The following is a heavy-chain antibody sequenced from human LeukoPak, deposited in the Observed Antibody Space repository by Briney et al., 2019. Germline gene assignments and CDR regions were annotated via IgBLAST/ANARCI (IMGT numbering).Heavy chain of an antibody. V-gene: IGHV1-2*02. CDR1: GYTFTDYY. Sequence: ASVKVSCKASGYTFTDYYMHWVRQAPGQGLEWMGWINPNGGGTNYAQKFRGRVTMTRDTSISTAYMELSRLRSDDTAVYYCARQTSPTHFDYWGQGTLVTVSS. CDR3: ARQTSPTHFDY. J-gene: IGHJ4*02. CDR2: INPNGGGT.